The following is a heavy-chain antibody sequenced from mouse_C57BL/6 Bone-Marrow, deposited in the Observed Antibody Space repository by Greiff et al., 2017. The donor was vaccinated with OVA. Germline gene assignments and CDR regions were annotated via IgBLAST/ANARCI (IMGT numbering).Heavy chain of an antibody. CDR1: GYTFTSYW. V-gene: IGHV1-64*01. J-gene: IGHJ4*01. CDR2: IHPNSGST. CDR3: ASDDVYYVAMDD. Sequence: QVQLQPPGAELVKPGASVKLSCKASGYTFTSYWMHWVKQRPGQGLEWIGMIHPNSGSTNYNEQFKSKATLTVDKSYSTAYMQLSSLTAEDTAVYSVASDDVYYVAMDDWGQGTSVTVSS. D-gene: IGHD2-3*01.